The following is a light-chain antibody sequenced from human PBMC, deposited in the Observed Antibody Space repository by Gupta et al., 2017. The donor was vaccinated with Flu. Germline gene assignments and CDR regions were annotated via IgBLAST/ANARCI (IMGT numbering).Light chain of an antibody. Sequence: SYALRQAPSVSVSPGQTASITCPGDSLPTTYVYSYQRKSGQAPVLCIYEESNRRSGIPERCFGSSSGTMATLTISGAQVEEEADYYCYSTDSSGNNSWVFGGGTKLTVL. J-gene: IGLJ3*02. CDR3: YSTDSSGNNSWV. V-gene: IGLV3-10*01. CDR2: EES. CDR1: SLPTTY.